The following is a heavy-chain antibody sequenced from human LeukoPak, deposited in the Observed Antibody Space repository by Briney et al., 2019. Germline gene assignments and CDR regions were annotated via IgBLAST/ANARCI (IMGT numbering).Heavy chain of an antibody. V-gene: IGHV1-69*13. CDR2: IIPIFGTA. J-gene: IGHJ6*03. Sequence: SVKVSCKASGGTFSSYAISWVRQAPGQGLEWMGGIIPIFGTANYAQKFQGRVTITADESTSTAYMELSSLRSEDTAVYYCARVSGYGKEYYYYYYMDVWGKGTTVTISS. CDR3: ARVSGYGKEYYYYYYMDV. D-gene: IGHD5-12*01. CDR1: GGTFSSYA.